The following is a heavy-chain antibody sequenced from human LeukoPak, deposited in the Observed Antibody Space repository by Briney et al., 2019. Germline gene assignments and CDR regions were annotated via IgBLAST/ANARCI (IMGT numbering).Heavy chain of an antibody. CDR2: IIPILGIA. CDR3: ARDKVAAAFNWFDP. J-gene: IGHJ5*02. V-gene: IGHV1-69*04. Sequence: ASVKVSCKASGHTFTGYYMHWVRQAPGQGLEWMGRIIPILGIANYAQKFQGRVTITADKSTSTAYMELSSLRSEDTAVYYCARDKVAAAFNWFDPWGQGTLVTVSS. D-gene: IGHD6-13*01. CDR1: GHTFTGYY.